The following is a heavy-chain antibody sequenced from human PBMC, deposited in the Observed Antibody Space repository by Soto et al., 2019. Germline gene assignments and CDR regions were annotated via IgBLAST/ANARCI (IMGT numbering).Heavy chain of an antibody. D-gene: IGHD3-10*01. CDR1: GFTFGRYA. J-gene: IGHJ4*02. V-gene: IGHV3-30*04. CDR2: ISRDGTNK. Sequence: GGSLRLSCAASGFTFGRYAIHWVRQAPGKGLEWVAVISRDGTNKYYVDSVKGRFTISRDNSRNTLYLQMNSLRHEDAAVYYCARSRSGAVADSFDFWGQGTRGTVS. CDR3: ARSRSGAVADSFDF.